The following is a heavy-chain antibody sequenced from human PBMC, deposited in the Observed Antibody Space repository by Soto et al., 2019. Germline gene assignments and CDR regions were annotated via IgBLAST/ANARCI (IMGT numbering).Heavy chain of an antibody. V-gene: IGHV4-4*07. CDR2: IYTSGST. CDR3: ARDLRGRYCSGGSCSEYYFDP. D-gene: IGHD2-15*01. CDR1: GGSISSYY. J-gene: IGHJ4*02. Sequence: PSETLSLTCTVSGGSISSYYWSWIRQPAGKGLEWIGRIYTSGSTNYNPSLKSRVTMSVDTSKNQFSLKLSSVTAADTAVYYCARDLRGRYCSGGSCSEYYFDPWGQGTLVTVSS.